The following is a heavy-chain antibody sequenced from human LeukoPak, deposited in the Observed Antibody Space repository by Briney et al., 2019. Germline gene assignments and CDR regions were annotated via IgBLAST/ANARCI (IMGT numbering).Heavy chain of an antibody. Sequence: SETLSLTCTVSSGSISTSNYYWGWVRQPPGKALEWIGNIFYSGSTYYSPSLKSRVTISVDTSKNQFSLKLSSVTAADTAVYYCARHPIVGAKGGPDYWGQGTLVTVSS. CDR2: IFYSGST. J-gene: IGHJ4*02. CDR1: SGSISTSNYY. V-gene: IGHV4-39*01. D-gene: IGHD1-26*01. CDR3: ARHPIVGAKGGPDY.